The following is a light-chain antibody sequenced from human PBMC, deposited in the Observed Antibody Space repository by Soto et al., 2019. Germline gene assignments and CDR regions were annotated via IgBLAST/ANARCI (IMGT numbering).Light chain of an antibody. CDR3: QQRSYWPPMWT. Sequence: EIVLTQSPATLSLSPGERATLSCRASQNVNNYLAWYQQKPGQAPRLLIYDASNRATGIPARFSGSGSGTDFTLTISRLEPEDFAVYYCQQRSYWPPMWTFGQGTKVEIK. J-gene: IGKJ1*01. V-gene: IGKV3-11*01. CDR2: DAS. CDR1: QNVNNY.